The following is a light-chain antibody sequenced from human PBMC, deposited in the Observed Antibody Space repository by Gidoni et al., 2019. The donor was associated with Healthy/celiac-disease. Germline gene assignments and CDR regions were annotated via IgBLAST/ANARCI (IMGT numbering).Light chain of an antibody. Sequence: EIAMTQTPATLPVSPGESATLSCRASQSVSSIFAWYQQKPGQAPRLLIYGAATRATGIRARFSGSGSGTEFTLTISSLQSEDFAVYYCQQYNNWWTFXQXTKVEIK. CDR3: QQYNNWWT. CDR1: QSVSSI. CDR2: GAA. J-gene: IGKJ1*01. V-gene: IGKV3-15*01.